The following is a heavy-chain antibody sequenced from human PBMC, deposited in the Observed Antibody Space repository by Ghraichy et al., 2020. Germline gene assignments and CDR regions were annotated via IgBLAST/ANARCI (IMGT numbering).Heavy chain of an antibody. CDR1: GFTFSSYA. CDR3: AKLQSPRYNSGWFSFDY. J-gene: IGHJ4*02. CDR2: ISASGGST. D-gene: IGHD6-19*01. Sequence: GGSLRLSCAASGFTFSSYAMSWVRQAPEKGLEWVAAISASGGSTYYADSVKGRVTISRDNSKNTLYLQLNSLRAEDTALYYCAKLQSPRYNSGWFSFDYWGQGTLVTVSS. V-gene: IGHV3-23*01.